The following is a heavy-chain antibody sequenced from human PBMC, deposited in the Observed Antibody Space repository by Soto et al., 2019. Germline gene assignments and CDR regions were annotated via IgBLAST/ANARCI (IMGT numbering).Heavy chain of an antibody. CDR3: ARGGIVVVVAATPGNYYYGMDV. V-gene: IGHV1-18*01. CDR2: ISAYNGNT. J-gene: IGHJ6*02. D-gene: IGHD2-15*01. Sequence: ASVKVSCKASGYTFTSYGISWVRQAPGQGLEWMGWISAYNGNTNYAQKLQGRVTMTTDTSTSTAYMELRSLRSDDTAVYYCARGGIVVVVAATPGNYYYGMDVWGQGTTVTVSS. CDR1: GYTFTSYG.